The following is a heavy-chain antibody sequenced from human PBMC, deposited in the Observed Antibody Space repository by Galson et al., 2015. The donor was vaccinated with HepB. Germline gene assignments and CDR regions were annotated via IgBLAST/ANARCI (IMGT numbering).Heavy chain of an antibody. CDR3: AKDTDSSSWDYYFDY. Sequence: SLRLSCAASGFTFDDYTMHWVRQAPGKGLEWVSLISWDGGSTYYADSVKGRFTISRDNSKNSLYLQMNSLRTEDTALYYCAKDTDSSSWDYYFDYWGQGTLVTVSS. CDR2: ISWDGGST. CDR1: GFTFDDYT. V-gene: IGHV3-43*01. J-gene: IGHJ4*02. D-gene: IGHD6-13*01.